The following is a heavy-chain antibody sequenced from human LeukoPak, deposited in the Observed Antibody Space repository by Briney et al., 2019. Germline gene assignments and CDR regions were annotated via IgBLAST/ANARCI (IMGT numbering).Heavy chain of an antibody. Sequence: SETLSLTCTVSGGSISSGSYYWSWIRQPAGKGLEWIGRIYTSGSTNYNPSLKSRVTISVDTSKNQFSLKLSSVTAADTAVYYCARAGGGYNGLQYYYYMDVWGKGTTVTVSS. V-gene: IGHV4-61*02. CDR2: IYTSGST. CDR1: GGSISSGSYY. CDR3: ARAGGGYNGLQYYYYMDV. J-gene: IGHJ6*03. D-gene: IGHD5-24*01.